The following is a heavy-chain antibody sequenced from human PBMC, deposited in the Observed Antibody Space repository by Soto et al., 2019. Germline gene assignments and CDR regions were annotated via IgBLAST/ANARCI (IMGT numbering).Heavy chain of an antibody. V-gene: IGHV1-18*01. CDR2: ISAYNGNT. CDR3: ARDRPELLWFGDKGGYYYGMDV. D-gene: IGHD3-10*01. CDR1: GYTFTSYG. J-gene: IGHJ6*02. Sequence: QVQLVQSGAEVKKPGASVKVSCKASGYTFTSYGISWVRQAPGQGLEWMGWISAYNGNTNHAQKHQGRVTMTTDTATRTAYMELRSLRSDDTAVYYCARDRPELLWFGDKGGYYYGMDVWGQGTTVTVSS.